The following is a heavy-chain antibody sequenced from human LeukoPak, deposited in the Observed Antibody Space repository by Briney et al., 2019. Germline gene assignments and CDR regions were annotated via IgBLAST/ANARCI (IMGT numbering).Heavy chain of an antibody. J-gene: IGHJ4*02. V-gene: IGHV3-20*04. CDR1: GFTFSSYA. CDR2: INWNGGST. CDR3: ARDVEYYYGSGSYMDY. D-gene: IGHD3-10*01. Sequence: GGSLRLSCAASGFTFSSYAMSWVRQAPGKGLEWVSGINWNGGSTGYADSVKGRFTISRDNAKNSLYLQMNSLRAEDTALYYCARDVEYYYGSGSYMDYWGQGTLVTVSS.